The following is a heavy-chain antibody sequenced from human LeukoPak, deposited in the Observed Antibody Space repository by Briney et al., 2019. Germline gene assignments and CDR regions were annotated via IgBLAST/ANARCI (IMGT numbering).Heavy chain of an antibody. CDR2: ISYDGSNK. Sequence: PGGSLRLSCAASGFTFSSYGMHWVRQAPGKGLEWVAVISYDGSNKYYADSVKGRFTISRDNSKNTLYLQMNSLRAEDTAVYYCAKVRIAVAGGDDYWGQGTLVTVSS. CDR3: AKVRIAVAGGDDY. CDR1: GFTFSSYG. J-gene: IGHJ4*02. D-gene: IGHD6-19*01. V-gene: IGHV3-30*18.